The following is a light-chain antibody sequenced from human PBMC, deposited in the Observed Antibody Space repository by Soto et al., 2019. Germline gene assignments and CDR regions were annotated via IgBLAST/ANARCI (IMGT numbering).Light chain of an antibody. Sequence: DIPMTQSPSSVSASVGERATITCRASQGIASWLAWYQQKPGLAPKLLIYAASSLQTGVPSRISGSGSGTDFTLTISSLQPEDFATYYCQQAHSFPQTFGQGTKLEIK. CDR1: QGIASW. J-gene: IGKJ2*01. CDR3: QQAHSFPQT. V-gene: IGKV1-12*01. CDR2: AAS.